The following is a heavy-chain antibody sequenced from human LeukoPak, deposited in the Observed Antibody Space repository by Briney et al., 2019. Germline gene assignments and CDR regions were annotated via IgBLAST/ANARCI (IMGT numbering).Heavy chain of an antibody. J-gene: IGHJ6*03. CDR2: ISWNSGSI. CDR1: GFTFDHYA. D-gene: IGHD2-2*02. CDR3: ARVAAEVVGVPGAIGFGWLRRDYYYMDV. V-gene: IGHV3-9*01. Sequence: GGSLRLSCAASGFTFDHYAMHWVRQAPGKGLEWVSGISWNSGSIGYADSVKGRFTISRDNAKNSLYLQMNSLRAEDTAVYYCARVAAEVVGVPGAIGFGWLRRDYYYMDVWGKGTTVIVSS.